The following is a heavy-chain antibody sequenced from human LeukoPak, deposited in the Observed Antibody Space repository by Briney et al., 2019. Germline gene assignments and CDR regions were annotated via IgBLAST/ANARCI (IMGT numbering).Heavy chain of an antibody. CDR2: ISYSGIT. CDR3: ASRAHCSGGSCYGNWFDP. V-gene: IGHV4-59*11. D-gene: IGHD2-15*01. Sequence: SETLSLTCTVSGASISSHYWSWIRQSPGKGLEWIGYISYSGITNYNPSLKSRVTISVDTSKNRFSLRLSSVTAADTAVYYCASRAHCSGGSCYGNWFDPWGQGTLVTVSS. J-gene: IGHJ5*02. CDR1: GASISSHY.